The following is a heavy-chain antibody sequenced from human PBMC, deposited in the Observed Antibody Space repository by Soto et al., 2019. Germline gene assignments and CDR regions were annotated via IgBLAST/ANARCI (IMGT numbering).Heavy chain of an antibody. CDR3: ARSDGYNFNWLDS. CDR1: GYNFATYD. Sequence: QVQLVQSGAEVKTPGASVKVSCKASGYNFATYDITWVRQAPGQGLEWMGWMNPNSGNTGYAQKFQGRLTMTRDTALSVAHMELSSLRNEDTAVYYCARSDGYNFNWLDSWGQGTLVTVSA. D-gene: IGHD2-21*01. V-gene: IGHV1-8*01. J-gene: IGHJ5*01. CDR2: MNPNSGNT.